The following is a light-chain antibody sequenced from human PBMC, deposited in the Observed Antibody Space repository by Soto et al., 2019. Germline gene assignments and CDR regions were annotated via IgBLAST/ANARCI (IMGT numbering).Light chain of an antibody. J-gene: IGKJ2*03. CDR1: QDITNY. Sequence: IQMTKSPLFLSASIGDRVTITCQASQDITNYLNWYQQKPGKAPKLLIYDASMLERGVPSRFSGGGSGTHFTFTISSLQPEDIATFYCQQYDSFPYSFGQGTKLEIK. V-gene: IGKV1-33*01. CDR2: DAS. CDR3: QQYDSFPYS.